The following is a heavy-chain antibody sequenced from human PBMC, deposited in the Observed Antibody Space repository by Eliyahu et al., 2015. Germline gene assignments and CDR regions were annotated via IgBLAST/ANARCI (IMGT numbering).Heavy chain of an antibody. D-gene: IGHD3-9*01. CDR2: ISPRGTYK. V-gene: IGHV3-21*02. Sequence: EVQLVESGGGLVKPGGSLRLSCVTSGFTFRTYAMNWVRQAPEKGLELVASISPRGTYKYYSDSVTGRLTISRDDAKSSLYLQMNSLRVEDTAIYYCARDLTGESGYLGYWGQGTPVTVSA. J-gene: IGHJ4*02. CDR1: GFTFRTYA. CDR3: ARDLTGESGYLGY.